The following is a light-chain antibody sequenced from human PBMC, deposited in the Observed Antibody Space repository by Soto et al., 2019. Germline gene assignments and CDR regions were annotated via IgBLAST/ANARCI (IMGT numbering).Light chain of an antibody. V-gene: IGKV3-20*01. Sequence: EIVLTQSPGTLSLSPGERATLSCRASQTLSNSNLAWYQQKPGQAPRLLIHGVSSRATGIPDRFSGRGSETDFTLTITRVEPEDFVVYCCHHHGSALWTFGQGTKVEL. J-gene: IGKJ1*01. CDR2: GVS. CDR3: HHHGSALWT. CDR1: QTLSNSN.